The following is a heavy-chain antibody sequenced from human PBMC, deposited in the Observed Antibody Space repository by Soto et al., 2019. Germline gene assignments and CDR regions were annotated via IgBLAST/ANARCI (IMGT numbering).Heavy chain of an antibody. V-gene: IGHV5-51*01. D-gene: IGHD3-22*01. J-gene: IGHJ4*02. Sequence: LGESLKISCQGSGYSFSTYWIAWVRQMPGKGLEYMGIIYPSDSETRYSPSFEGRVTISADKSISTAFLQWSSLKASDTAIYYCARHNEVYYDSSGYADYWGQGTLVTVSS. CDR2: IYPSDSET. CDR1: GYSFSTYW. CDR3: ARHNEVYYDSSGYADY.